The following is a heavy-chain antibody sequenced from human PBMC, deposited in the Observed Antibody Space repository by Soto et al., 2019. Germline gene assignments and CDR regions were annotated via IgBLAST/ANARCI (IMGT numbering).Heavy chain of an antibody. J-gene: IGHJ6*02. CDR1: GGSISGYY. V-gene: IGHV4-59*01. CDR2: IFSSGGT. CDR3: AREAPADPDYYQYGLDV. Sequence: KTSETLSLTCSVSGGSISGYYWSWIRQPPGKGLEWIGHIFSSGGTSYNPSLKSRVTISIDTSKNQFSLKLSSVTAADTAVYYCAREAPADPDYYQYGLDVWGQGSTVTVSS.